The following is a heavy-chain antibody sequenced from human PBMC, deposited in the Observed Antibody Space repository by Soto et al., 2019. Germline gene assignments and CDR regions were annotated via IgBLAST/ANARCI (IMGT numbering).Heavy chain of an antibody. Sequence: QVQLQESGPGLVKPSQTLSLTCTVSGGSISSGGYYWSWIRQHPGKGLELIGYIYYSGSSYYNPSLKSRVTISGDPSKNQFSLELNSVAAADTAVYYCARVRGGGPFDDRGQGTLVTVSS. J-gene: IGHJ4*02. CDR3: ARVRGGGPFDD. V-gene: IGHV4-31*03. D-gene: IGHD1-26*01. CDR2: IYYSGSS. CDR1: GGSISSGGYY.